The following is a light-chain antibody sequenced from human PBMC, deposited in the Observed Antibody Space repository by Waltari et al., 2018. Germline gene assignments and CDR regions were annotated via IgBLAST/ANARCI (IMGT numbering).Light chain of an antibody. Sequence: DIQMTQSPSTLSASVGDTVIISCRASQSFTTSVAWYRQTPGKAPDVLIYAASKFESGVPSRFSGSRSGTEFTLTISSLQPDDFATYYCQQYKSYKTFGQGTRVEIK. CDR2: AAS. J-gene: IGKJ1*01. V-gene: IGKV1-5*03. CDR1: QSFTTS. CDR3: QQYKSYKT.